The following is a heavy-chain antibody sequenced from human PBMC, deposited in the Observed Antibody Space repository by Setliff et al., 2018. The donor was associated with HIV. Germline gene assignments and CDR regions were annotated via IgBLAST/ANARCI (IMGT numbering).Heavy chain of an antibody. V-gene: IGHV4-59*02. D-gene: IGHD3-10*01. CDR1: SGSVNNYW. CDR3: ARLGYVSGGFYKTPGPYYFDY. CDR2: IYYSGST. J-gene: IGHJ4*02. Sequence: SETLSLTCNVSSGSVNNYWWTWIRQPPGKGLEWIGYIYYSGSTYYNPSLKSRVTISVDTSKNQFSLMLSSVTAADTAVYYCARLGYVSGGFYKTPGPYYFDYWGQGALVTVSS.